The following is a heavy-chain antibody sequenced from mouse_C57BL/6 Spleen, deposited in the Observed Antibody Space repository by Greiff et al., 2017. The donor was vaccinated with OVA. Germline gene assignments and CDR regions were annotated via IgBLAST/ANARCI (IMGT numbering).Heavy chain of an antibody. Sequence: QVQLQQPGAELVKPGASVKLSCKASGYTFTSYWMQWVKQRPGQGLEWIGEIDPSDSYTNYNQKFKGKATLTVDTSSSTAYMQLSSLTSEDSAVYYCARGTGTSAYWGQGTLVTVSA. CDR2: IDPSDSYT. D-gene: IGHD4-1*01. CDR1: GYTFTSYW. J-gene: IGHJ3*01. V-gene: IGHV1-50*01. CDR3: ARGTGTSAY.